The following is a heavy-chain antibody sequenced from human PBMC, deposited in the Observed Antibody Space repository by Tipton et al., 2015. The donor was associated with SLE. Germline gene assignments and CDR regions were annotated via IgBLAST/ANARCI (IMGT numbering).Heavy chain of an antibody. D-gene: IGHD7-27*01. V-gene: IGHV4-34*01. CDR3: ATGVSPFDY. J-gene: IGHJ4*02. CDR1: GGSFSGYY. Sequence: TLSLTCAVYGGSFSGYYWSWIRQPPGKGLEWIGEINHNGSTNYNPSLKSRVTISVDTSKNQFSLKLSSVTAADTAVYYCATGVSPFDYWGQGTLVTVSS. CDR2: INHNGST.